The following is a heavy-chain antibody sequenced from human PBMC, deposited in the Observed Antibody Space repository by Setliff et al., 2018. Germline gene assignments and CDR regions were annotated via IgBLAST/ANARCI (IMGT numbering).Heavy chain of an antibody. D-gene: IGHD3-10*01. J-gene: IGHJ1*01. CDR3: TSSSGRIPWIQH. CDR2: IKQDESEK. Sequence: PGWSLRLSCAASGFTFTNYWINWVRQAPGKGLEWVANIKQDESEKHYVGSVKGRFTISRDNARNSVYLQMNSLRAEDAAVYYCTSSSGRIPWIQHWGPGTLVTVSS. CDR1: GFTFTNYW. V-gene: IGHV3-7*01.